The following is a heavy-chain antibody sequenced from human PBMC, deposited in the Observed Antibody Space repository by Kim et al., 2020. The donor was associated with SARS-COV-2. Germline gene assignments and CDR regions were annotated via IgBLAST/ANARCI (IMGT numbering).Heavy chain of an antibody. CDR2: IKSKTDGGTT. J-gene: IGHJ1*01. CDR1: GFTFSNAW. V-gene: IGHV3-15*01. D-gene: IGHD3-22*01. CDR3: TTDAEETYYYDSSGSEPSYLQH. Sequence: GGSLRLSCAASGFTFSNAWMSWVRQAPGKGLEWVGRIKSKTDGGTTDYAAPVKGRFTISRDDSKNTLYLQMNSLKTEDTAVYYCTTDAEETYYYDSSGSEPSYLQHWGQGTLVTVSS.